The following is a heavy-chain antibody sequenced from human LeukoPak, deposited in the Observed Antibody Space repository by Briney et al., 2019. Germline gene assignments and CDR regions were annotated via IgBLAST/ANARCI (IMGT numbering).Heavy chain of an antibody. Sequence: LSLTCGVSGGAITNYYWNWIRQAPGKGLEWVSGISWNSGSIGYADSVKGRFTISRDNAKNSLYLQMNSLRAEDTALYYCAKDILSYYDSSGYINDWGQGTLVTVSS. CDR1: GGAITNYY. V-gene: IGHV3-9*01. J-gene: IGHJ4*02. CDR2: ISWNSGSI. CDR3: AKDILSYYDSSGYIND. D-gene: IGHD3-22*01.